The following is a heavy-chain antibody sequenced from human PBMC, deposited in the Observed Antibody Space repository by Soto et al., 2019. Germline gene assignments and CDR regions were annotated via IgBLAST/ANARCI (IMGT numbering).Heavy chain of an antibody. CDR2: IYYSGST. CDR1: GGSISSGDYY. CDR3: ARVTISCSSTSCYDYYYYGMDV. Sequence: SETLSLTCTVSGGSISSGDYYWSWIRQPPGKGLEWIGYIYYSGSTYYNPSLKSRVTISVDTSKNQFSLKLSSVTAADTAVYYCARVTISCSSTSCYDYYYYGMDVWGQGTTVTVSS. D-gene: IGHD2-2*01. J-gene: IGHJ6*02. V-gene: IGHV4-30-4*01.